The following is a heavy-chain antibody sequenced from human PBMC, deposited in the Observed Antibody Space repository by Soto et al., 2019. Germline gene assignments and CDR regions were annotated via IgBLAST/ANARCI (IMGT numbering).Heavy chain of an antibody. Sequence: SETLSLTCTVSGASISSSGYYWGWIRQPPGRGLEWIGSFYYSVSTYYNPSLKSRVTISVDASKNQFSLKLSSVTAADTAVYYCARHKPNTSGWYYYGMDVWGQGTTVTVSS. CDR1: GASISSSGYY. CDR2: FYYSVST. J-gene: IGHJ6*02. V-gene: IGHV4-39*01. D-gene: IGHD6-19*01. CDR3: ARHKPNTSGWYYYGMDV.